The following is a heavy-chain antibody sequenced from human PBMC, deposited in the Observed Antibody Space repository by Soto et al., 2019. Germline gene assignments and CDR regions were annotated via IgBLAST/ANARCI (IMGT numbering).Heavy chain of an antibody. CDR1: GFTFSSYE. CDR3: VLPRGKMFDP. V-gene: IGHV3-48*03. J-gene: IGHJ5*02. Sequence: PGGSLRLSCAASGFTFSSYEMNWGRQAPGKGLEWVSYISSSGSTIYYADSVKGRFTISRDNAKNSLYLQMNSLRAEDTAVYYCVLPRGKMFDPWGQGTLVTVSS. CDR2: ISSSGSTI.